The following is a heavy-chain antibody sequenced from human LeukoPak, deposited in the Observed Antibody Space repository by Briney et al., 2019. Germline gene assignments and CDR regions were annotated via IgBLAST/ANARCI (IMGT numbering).Heavy chain of an antibody. CDR1: GYTFTSYD. D-gene: IGHD4-11*01. CDR2: MNPNSGNT. CDR3: ARGSIDYSNYGY. V-gene: IGHV1-8*01. J-gene: IGHJ4*02. Sequence: ASVKVSCKASGYTFTSYDINWVRQATGQGLGWMGWMNPNSGNTGYAQKFQGRVTMTRNTSISTAYMELSSLRSEDTAVYYCARGSIDYSNYGYWGQGTLVTVSS.